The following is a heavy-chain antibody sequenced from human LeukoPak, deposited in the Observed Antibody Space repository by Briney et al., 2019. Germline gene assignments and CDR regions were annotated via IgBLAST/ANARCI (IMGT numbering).Heavy chain of an antibody. CDR2: IKSKTDGGTT. Sequence: GGSLRLSCAASGFTFSNAWMSWVRQAPGKGLEWVGRIKSKTDGGTTDYAAPVKGRFTISRDDSKNTLYLQMNSLRAEDTAVYYCARDYYDSSGYGQHCDYWGQGTLVTVSS. CDR1: GFTFSNAW. J-gene: IGHJ4*02. D-gene: IGHD3-22*01. CDR3: ARDYYDSSGYGQHCDY. V-gene: IGHV3-15*01.